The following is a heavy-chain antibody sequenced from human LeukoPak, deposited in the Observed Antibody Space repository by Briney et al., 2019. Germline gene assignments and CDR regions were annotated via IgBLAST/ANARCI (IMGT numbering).Heavy chain of an antibody. CDR3: ARVDWLANYYYYMDV. D-gene: IGHD2-21*01. J-gene: IGHJ6*03. CDR1: GYSISTGYY. CDR2: IYHSGST. V-gene: IGHV4-38-2*02. Sequence: SETLSLTCTVSGYSISTGYYWGWIRQPPGKGLEWIGSIYHSGSTYSNPSLKSRVTIPVDTSKNQFSLNLSSVTAADTAVYYCARVDWLANYYYYMDVWGKGTTVTVSS.